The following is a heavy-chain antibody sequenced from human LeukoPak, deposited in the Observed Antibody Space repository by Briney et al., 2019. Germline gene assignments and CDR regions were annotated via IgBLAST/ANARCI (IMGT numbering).Heavy chain of an antibody. J-gene: IGHJ6*04. CDR2: INPSVGST. D-gene: IGHD3-10*01. Sequence: GIINPSVGSTTYAQKFQGRVTMTSDTSTSTVYMELSSLRSEDTAVYYCARDHTKGPMADVWGKGTTVTVSS. V-gene: IGHV1-46*03. CDR3: ARDHTKGPMADV.